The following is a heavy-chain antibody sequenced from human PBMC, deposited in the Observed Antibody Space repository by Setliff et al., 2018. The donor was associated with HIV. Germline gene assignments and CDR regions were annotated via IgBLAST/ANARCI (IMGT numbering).Heavy chain of an antibody. J-gene: IGHJ4*02. CDR2: ITSDGSNE. CDR3: AKSSMYSSPYYFDY. V-gene: IGHV3-30*04. CDR1: GFIFSNYA. D-gene: IGHD6-13*01. Sequence: SLRLSCAASGFIFSNYAMQWVRQAPGKGLEWVAAITSDGSNEYYADSVKGRFTISRDNSKNTLYVQMNSLRVEDTAVYYCAKSSMYSSPYYFDYWGQGTLVTVSS.